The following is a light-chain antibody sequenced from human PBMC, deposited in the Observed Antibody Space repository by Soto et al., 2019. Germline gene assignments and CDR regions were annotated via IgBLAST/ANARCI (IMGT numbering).Light chain of an antibody. CDR1: PSDIGNYNY. Sequence: QPVLTQPASVSGSPGQSITISCTGTPSDIGNYNYVSWYQQHPGKAPKLIIYGVSNRPSGVSNRFSASKSGNAASLTISGLQAEDEADYYCSSYTAYTTLWVFGGGTKVTVL. J-gene: IGLJ3*02. CDR3: SSYTAYTTLWV. CDR2: GVS. V-gene: IGLV2-14*01.